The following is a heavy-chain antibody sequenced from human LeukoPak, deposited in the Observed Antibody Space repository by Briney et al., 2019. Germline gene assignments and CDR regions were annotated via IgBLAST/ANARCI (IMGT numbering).Heavy chain of an antibody. CDR1: GYTFTSYY. CDR2: INPSGGST. Sequence: GASVKVSCKASGYTFTSYYMHWVRQAPGEGLEWMGIINPSGGSTSYAQKFQGRVTMTRDMSTSKAYMELRSLRSDDTAVYYCARRGLDYWGQGTLVTVSS. V-gene: IGHV1-46*01. D-gene: IGHD3-10*01. CDR3: ARRGLDY. J-gene: IGHJ4*02.